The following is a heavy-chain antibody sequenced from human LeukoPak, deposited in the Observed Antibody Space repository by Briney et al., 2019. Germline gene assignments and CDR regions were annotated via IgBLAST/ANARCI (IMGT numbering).Heavy chain of an antibody. V-gene: IGHV3-21*01. J-gene: IGHJ6*03. Sequence: GGSLRLSCAASGFTFSSYEMNWVRQAPGKGLEWVSSISSSSSYIYYADSVKGRFTISRDNAKNSLYLQMNSLRAEDTAVYYCAREPSEEYYDILTGYQYYYYYMDVWGKGTTVTISS. CDR1: GFTFSSYE. D-gene: IGHD3-9*01. CDR3: AREPSEEYYDILTGYQYYYYYMDV. CDR2: ISSSSSYI.